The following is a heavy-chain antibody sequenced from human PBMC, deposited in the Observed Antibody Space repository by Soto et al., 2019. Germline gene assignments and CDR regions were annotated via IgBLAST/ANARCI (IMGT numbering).Heavy chain of an antibody. J-gene: IGHJ2*01. CDR1: CGSINNDDFY. CDR3: ARMSYYYDKWYFDL. Sequence: PSETLSLTCSFSCGSINNDDFYWSWLRQTPGKGLQWIGYVYYSGSSDCIPSLKSRLSMSIDKSKNQFTLKLSSVTAADTAIYYCARMSYYYDKWYFDLWGRGTLVTVSS. D-gene: IGHD3-22*01. CDR2: VYYSGSS. V-gene: IGHV4-30-4*01.